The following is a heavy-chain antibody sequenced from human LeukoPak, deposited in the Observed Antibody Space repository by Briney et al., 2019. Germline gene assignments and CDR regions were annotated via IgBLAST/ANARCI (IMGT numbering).Heavy chain of an antibody. CDR1: GYTFTTAG. D-gene: IGHD4-17*01. CDR2: ITPYNGSP. V-gene: IGHV1-18*01. J-gene: IGHJ4*02. CDR3: ARGGDGDYDY. Sequence: ASVKVSCKASGYTFTTAGITWVRQAHGQGLEWLGWITPYNGSPTYAQRLQGRVTLTTDTSTTTAYMELRSLTSDDTAIYYCARGGDGDYDYWGQGTLVTVSS.